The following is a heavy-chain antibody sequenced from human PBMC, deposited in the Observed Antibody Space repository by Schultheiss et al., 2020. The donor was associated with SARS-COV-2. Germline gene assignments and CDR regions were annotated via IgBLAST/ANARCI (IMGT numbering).Heavy chain of an antibody. V-gene: IGHV2-70*12. Sequence: SGPTLVKPTQTLTLTCTFSGFSLSTSGVGVGWIRQPPGKALEWLALIDWDDDKYYSTSLKTRLTITKDTSKNQVVLTMTNMDPVDTATYYCAHMTTVTIWGYWGQGTLVTVSS. CDR2: IDWDDDK. CDR3: AHMTTVTIWGY. CDR1: GFSLSTSGVG. J-gene: IGHJ4*02. D-gene: IGHD4-11*01.